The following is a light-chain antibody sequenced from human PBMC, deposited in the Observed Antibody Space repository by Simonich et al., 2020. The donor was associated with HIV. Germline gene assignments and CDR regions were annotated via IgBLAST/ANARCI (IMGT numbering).Light chain of an antibody. J-gene: IGKJ4*01. V-gene: IGKV3-15*01. CDR2: GAS. CDR1: QSVSSN. CDR3: QQYNNWPLT. Sequence: EIVMPQSPATLSVSPGERATLSCRAGQSVSSNLAWYQQKPGQAPRLLIYGASTRATGIPARFSGSGSGTEFTLTISSLQSEDFGVYYCQQYNNWPLTFGGGTKVEIK.